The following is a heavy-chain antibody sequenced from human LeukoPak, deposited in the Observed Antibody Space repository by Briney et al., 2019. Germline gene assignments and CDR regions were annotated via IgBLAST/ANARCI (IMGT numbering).Heavy chain of an antibody. D-gene: IGHD1-26*01. V-gene: IGHV4-39*01. CDR2: IYYSGST. CDR1: GGSISSSSYY. J-gene: IGHJ4*02. CDR3: ARRPGGGYYSFDY. Sequence: PSETLSLTCTVSGGSISSSSYYWGWIRQPPGKGLEWIGSIYYSGSTYYNPSLKSRVTISVDTSKNQFSLKLTSVTAADTAVYYCARRPGGGYYSFDYWGQGTLVTVSS.